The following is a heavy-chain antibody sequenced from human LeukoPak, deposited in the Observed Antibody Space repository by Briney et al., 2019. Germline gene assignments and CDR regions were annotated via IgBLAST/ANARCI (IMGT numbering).Heavy chain of an antibody. V-gene: IGHV1-46*01. Sequence: GASVKVSCKASGYIFSSYYIHWVRQAPGQGLEWMGIINPSGYSTRYAQKFQDRVTMTRDMSTSTVYMEMSSLRSEDTAMYYCARDLAIVVVPGSMDYFFYMDVWGRGTTVIVSS. CDR3: ARDLAIVVVPGSMDYFFYMDV. D-gene: IGHD2-2*01. J-gene: IGHJ6*03. CDR1: GYIFSSYY. CDR2: INPSGYST.